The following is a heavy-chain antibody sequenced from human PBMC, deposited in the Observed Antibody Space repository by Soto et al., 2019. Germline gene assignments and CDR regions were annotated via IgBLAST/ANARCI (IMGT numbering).Heavy chain of an antibody. D-gene: IGHD1-7*01. CDR2: IGGSSGTT. CDR3: AKFKGFNWNYVFDY. V-gene: IGHV3-23*01. Sequence: GGSLRLSCEVSGLTFSNFAMSWVRQAPGKGLEWASAIGGSSGTTFYADSVKGRFTISKDYAKNMLYLQMNSLRAEDTAVYYCAKFKGFNWNYVFDYWGQGVPVTVSS. CDR1: GLTFSNFA. J-gene: IGHJ4*02.